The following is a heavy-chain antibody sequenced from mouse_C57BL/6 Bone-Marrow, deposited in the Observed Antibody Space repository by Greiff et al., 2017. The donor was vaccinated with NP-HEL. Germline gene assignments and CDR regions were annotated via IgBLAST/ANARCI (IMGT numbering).Heavy chain of an antibody. CDR3: TTGDYDSWFAY. J-gene: IGHJ3*01. CDR1: GFNIKDDY. CDR2: IDPENGDT. D-gene: IGHD2-4*01. V-gene: IGHV14-4*01. Sequence: VQLQQSGAELVRPGASVKLSCTASGFNIKDDYMHWVKQRPEQGLEWIGWIDPENGDTEYASKFQGKATITADTSSNTAYLQLSSLTSEDTAVYYCTTGDYDSWFAYWGQGNLVTVSA.